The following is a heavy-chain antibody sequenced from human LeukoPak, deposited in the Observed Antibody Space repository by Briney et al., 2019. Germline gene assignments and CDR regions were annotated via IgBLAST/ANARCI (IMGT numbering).Heavy chain of an antibody. J-gene: IGHJ4*02. CDR1: GDSVSSYSAA. Sequence: SQTLSLTCAISGDSVSSYSAAWNWISPSPSRGLEWLGRYNYRSKCYHAYAVSVKSRITINPDTSKNQCSLQPNSVTPDDTAGYYCARETWLVRPALFDYWGQGTLVTVSS. D-gene: IGHD6-19*01. CDR2: YNYRSKCYH. V-gene: IGHV6-1*01. CDR3: ARETWLVRPALFDY.